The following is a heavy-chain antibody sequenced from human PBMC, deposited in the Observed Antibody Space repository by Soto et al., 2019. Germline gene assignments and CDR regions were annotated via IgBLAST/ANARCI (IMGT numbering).Heavy chain of an antibody. CDR2: IYHSGST. D-gene: IGHD2-21*02. J-gene: IGHJ4*02. CDR3: ASEAGYCGGDCYLLLDY. Sequence: SETLSLTCAVTGGSISSSNWRSWVRQPPGKGLEWIGEIYHSGSTNYNPSLKSRVTISVDKSKNQFSLKLSSVTAADTAVYYCASEAGYCGGDCYLLLDYWGQGTLVTVSS. V-gene: IGHV4-4*02. CDR1: GGSISSSNW.